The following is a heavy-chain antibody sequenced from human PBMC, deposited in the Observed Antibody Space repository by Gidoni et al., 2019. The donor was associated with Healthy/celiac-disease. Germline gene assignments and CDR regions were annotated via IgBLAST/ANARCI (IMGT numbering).Heavy chain of an antibody. CDR3: ARAGVIVVVPAAKTPHFDY. V-gene: IGHV3-33*01. CDR2: ICYDGSNK. J-gene: IGHJ4*02. D-gene: IGHD2-2*01. CDR1: GFTFSSYG. Sequence: QVQLVESGGGVVQPGRSLRLSCAASGFTFSSYGMHWVRQAPGKGLEWVAVICYDGSNKYYADSVKGRFTISRDNSKNTLYLQMNSLRAEDTAVYYCARAGVIVVVPAAKTPHFDYWGQGTLVTVSS.